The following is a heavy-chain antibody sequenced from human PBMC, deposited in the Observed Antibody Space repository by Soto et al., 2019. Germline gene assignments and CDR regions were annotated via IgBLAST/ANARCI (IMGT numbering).Heavy chain of an antibody. J-gene: IGHJ4*02. D-gene: IGHD6-6*01. CDR2: ISYDGSNK. CDR1: VFTFRTYA. CDR3: VKGSLACRPLVGTFDY. V-gene: IGHV3-30-3*01. Sequence: QVQLVESGGGVVQPGRSLRLSCAASVFTFRTYAMHWVRQASGKGMEWGAVISYDGSNKYYADSVKGRLTVSRDDSKSTLYLQMNSMSVEVTAVNDCVKGSLACRPLVGTFDYWGQGTLITVFS.